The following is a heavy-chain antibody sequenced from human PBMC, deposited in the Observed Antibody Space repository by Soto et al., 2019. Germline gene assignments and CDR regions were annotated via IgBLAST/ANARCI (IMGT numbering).Heavy chain of an antibody. V-gene: IGHV3-23*01. CDR1: GFSFNTYA. Sequence: EVQLLESGGGLVQPGGSLRLSCENSGFSFNTYAMTWVRQAPGMGLEWVAVINYSGRTTYHAQSVKGRFTISRGNSRNTVFLQMDSLRAEDTAVYYCVNQRGSGKTYYSKMDVWGLGTTVIVSS. CDR3: VNQRGSGKTYYSKMDV. J-gene: IGHJ6*02. CDR2: INYSGRTT. D-gene: IGHD3-10*01.